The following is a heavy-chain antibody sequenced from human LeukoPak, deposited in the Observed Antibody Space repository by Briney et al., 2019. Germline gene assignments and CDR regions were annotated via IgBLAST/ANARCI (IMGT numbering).Heavy chain of an antibody. CDR2: TYYRSKWYR. V-gene: IGHV6-1*01. Sequence: QQSGPLQVRCCQTGVLTCAIAGFSVSGKSGGWDWLRGSASRGLEWLGRTYYRSKWYRDYAVSVKSRITINPDSSKNQFSLQLNSVTPEDTALYYCARDSDAFDVWGQGTMVTVSS. CDR1: GFSVSGKSGG. CDR3: ARDSDAFDV. J-gene: IGHJ3*01.